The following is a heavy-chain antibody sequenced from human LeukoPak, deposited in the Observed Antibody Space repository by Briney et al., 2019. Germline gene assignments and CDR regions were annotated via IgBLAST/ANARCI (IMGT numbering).Heavy chain of an antibody. CDR1: GGFISSGGYY. CDR3: SRDRGLQSFDY. D-gene: IGHD5-24*01. Sequence: SQTLSLTCTVSGGFISSGGYYWSWIRQHPGKGLEWIGYIYCSGSTYYNPSLKSRVTISVDTSKNQFSLKLSSVTAADTAVYYCSRDRGLQSFDYWGQGTLVTVSS. V-gene: IGHV4-31*03. CDR2: IYCSGST. J-gene: IGHJ4*02.